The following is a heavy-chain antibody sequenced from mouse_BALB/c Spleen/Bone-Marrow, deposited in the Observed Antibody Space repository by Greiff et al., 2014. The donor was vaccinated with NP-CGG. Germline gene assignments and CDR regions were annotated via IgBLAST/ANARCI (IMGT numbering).Heavy chain of an antibody. CDR1: GYTFTNYD. J-gene: IGHJ3*01. Sequence: QVQLKESGNELVKPGASVKLSCRASGYTFTNYDINWVRQRPEQGLEWVGWIFPGNVSPRYNEKFKGKATFTADTSSNTAYMQLSSLTSEDSAVYCCASGYDYPFAYWGQGTLVTVSA. V-gene: IGHV1-85*01. D-gene: IGHD2-4*01. CDR2: IFPGNVSP. CDR3: ASGYDYPFAY.